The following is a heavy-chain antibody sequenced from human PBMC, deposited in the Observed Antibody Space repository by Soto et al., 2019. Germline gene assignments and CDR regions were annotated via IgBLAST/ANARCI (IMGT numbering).Heavy chain of an antibody. CDR1: GYTFSNYG. CDR3: ARVVPGAEAWFGP. D-gene: IGHD2-2*01. CDR2: ISLYSDGT. Sequence: QVQLVQSAGEVKRPGASVKVSCKTSGYTFSNYGITWVRQAPGQPLEWLGWISLYSDGTNYAQKVQGRVSMTTDTSTTTAYMELRSMRSDDTAVYYCARVVPGAEAWFGPWGQGTLVTVSS. J-gene: IGHJ5*02. V-gene: IGHV1-18*01.